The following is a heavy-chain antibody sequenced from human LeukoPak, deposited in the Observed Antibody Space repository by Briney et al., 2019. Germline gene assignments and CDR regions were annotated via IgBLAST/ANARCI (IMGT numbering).Heavy chain of an antibody. D-gene: IGHD2-8*02. CDR2: ISHTQNT. CDR3: AGHLPRNTVDF. Sequence: KTSETLSLTCTVSCDSISSSNYYWGWIRQPPGKGLEWFGTISHTQNTYYNPSLKSRSPVTIFADTSNNQFSLRLSSVTAADTAVYYCAGHLPRNTVDFWGQGTLVTVSS. CDR1: CDSISSSNYY. V-gene: IGHV4-39*01. J-gene: IGHJ4*02.